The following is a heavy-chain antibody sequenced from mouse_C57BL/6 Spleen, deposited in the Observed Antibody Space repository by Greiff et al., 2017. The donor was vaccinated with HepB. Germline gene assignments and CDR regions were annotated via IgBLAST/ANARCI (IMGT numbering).Heavy chain of an antibody. CDR3: ARDHNYAMDY. CDR1: GYSITSGYY. J-gene: IGHJ4*01. CDR2: ISYDGSN. V-gene: IGHV3-6*01. Sequence: VQLQQSGPGLVKPSQSLSLTCSVTGYSITSGYYWNWIRQFPGNKLEWMGYISYDGSNNYNPSLKNRISITRDTSKNQFFLKLNSVTTEDTATYYCARDHNYAMDYWGQGTSVTVSS.